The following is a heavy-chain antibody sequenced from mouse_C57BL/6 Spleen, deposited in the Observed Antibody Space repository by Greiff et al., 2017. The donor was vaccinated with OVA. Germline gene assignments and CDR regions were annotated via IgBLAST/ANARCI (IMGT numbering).Heavy chain of an antibody. CDR2: IFPGSGST. Sequence: VMLVESGPELVKPGASVKISCKASGYTFTDYYINWVKQRPGQGLEWIGWIFPGSGSTYYNEKFKGKATLTVDKSSSTAYMLLSSLTSEDSAVYFCARRVITTVGGYYFDYWGQGTTLTVSS. J-gene: IGHJ2*01. CDR1: GYTFTDYY. D-gene: IGHD1-1*01. V-gene: IGHV1-75*01. CDR3: ARRVITTVGGYYFDY.